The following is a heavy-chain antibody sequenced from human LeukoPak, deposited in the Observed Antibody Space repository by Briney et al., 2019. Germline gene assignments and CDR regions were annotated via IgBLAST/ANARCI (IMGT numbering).Heavy chain of an antibody. CDR1: GGSMSSYY. Sequence: SETLSLTCTVSGGSMSSYYWIWIRQPPGEGLEWIGYIYYSGTTSYNPSLKSRDTISEDTSKNQFSLKLNSVTAADAAVYYCARGQFYHDSTGYSDWGQGTLVTVSS. V-gene: IGHV4-59*01. CDR2: IYYSGTT. J-gene: IGHJ4*02. D-gene: IGHD3-22*01. CDR3: ARGQFYHDSTGYSD.